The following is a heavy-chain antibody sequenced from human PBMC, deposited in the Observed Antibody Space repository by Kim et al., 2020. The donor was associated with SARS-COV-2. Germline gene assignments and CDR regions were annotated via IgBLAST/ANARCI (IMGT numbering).Heavy chain of an antibody. Sequence: DSVKGRFTISRDNSKNTLSLQMSSLRSEDTAVYCCTKEGGSTIAGRFAFDIWGQGTMVTVSS. V-gene: IGHV3-30*02. CDR3: TKEGGSTIAGRFAFDI. D-gene: IGHD2-15*01. J-gene: IGHJ3*02.